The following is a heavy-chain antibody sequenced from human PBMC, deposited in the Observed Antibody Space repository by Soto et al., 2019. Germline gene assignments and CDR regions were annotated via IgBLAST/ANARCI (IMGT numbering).Heavy chain of an antibody. V-gene: IGHV3-30*03. CDR1: GFTFSSYG. D-gene: IGHD1-26*01. CDR2: ISYDGSNK. CDR3: VRGASLNFDY. J-gene: IGHJ4*02. Sequence: PGGSLRHSCAASGFTFSSYGMHWVRQAPGKGLEWVAVISYDGSNKYYADSVKGRFTISRDNAKNSLYLQMNSLRAEDTAFYYCVRGASLNFDYWGQGT.